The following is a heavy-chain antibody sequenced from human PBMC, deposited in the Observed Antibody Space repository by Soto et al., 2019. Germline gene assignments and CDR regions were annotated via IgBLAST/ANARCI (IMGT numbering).Heavy chain of an antibody. Sequence: QVQLVQSGAEVKKPGASVKVSCKASGYIFTSYGISWVRQAPGQGLEWMGWINDYNGNQKYAQKLQGRVAMTTDTYTSTAYMELRSLRSDDTAVYPCARDLGQLLFDYWGQGTLVTVSS. CDR1: GYIFTSYG. CDR2: INDYNGNQ. CDR3: ARDLGQLLFDY. V-gene: IGHV1-18*01. J-gene: IGHJ4*02. D-gene: IGHD2-2*01.